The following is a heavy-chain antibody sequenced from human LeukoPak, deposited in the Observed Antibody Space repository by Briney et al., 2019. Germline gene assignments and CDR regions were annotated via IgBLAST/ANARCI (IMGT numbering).Heavy chain of an antibody. CDR1: GYTFTGYY. D-gene: IGHD3-3*01. V-gene: IGHV1-2*02. Sequence: ASVKVSCKASGYTFTGYYMHWVRQAPGQGLEWMGWIIPNSGGTNYAQKFQGRVTMTRDTSISTAYMELSRLRSDDTAVYYCARDLGLTRITIFGVVSDYWGQGTLVTVSS. J-gene: IGHJ4*02. CDR2: IIPNSGGT. CDR3: ARDLGLTRITIFGVVSDY.